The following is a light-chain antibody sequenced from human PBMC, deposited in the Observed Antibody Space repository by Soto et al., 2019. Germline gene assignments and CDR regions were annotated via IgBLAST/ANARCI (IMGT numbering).Light chain of an antibody. CDR3: QRYDSAIFT. Sequence: DIQMTKSPSSLSASVGDRVTITCRASQGISNYLAWYQQKPGKVPKLLIYAASTLQSGVPSRFSGRGSGTEFTLTISSLQPEDVATYYSQRYDSAIFTFGPGNKVDIK. CDR2: AAS. CDR1: QGISNY. V-gene: IGKV1-27*01. J-gene: IGKJ3*01.